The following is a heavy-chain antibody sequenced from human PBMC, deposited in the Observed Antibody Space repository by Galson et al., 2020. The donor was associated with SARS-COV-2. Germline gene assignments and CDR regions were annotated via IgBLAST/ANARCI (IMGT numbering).Heavy chain of an antibody. CDR3: AHSTILPGYLDYFDY. D-gene: IGHD3-9*01. Sequence: SGPTLVKPTQTLTLTCTFSGFSLSTSGVGVGWIRQPPGKALEWLALIYWDDDKLYNPSLKSRLTITKDTSKNQVVLTVTNMDPVDTATYFCAHSTILPGYLDYFDYWGQGTLVTVSS. J-gene: IGHJ4*02. CDR1: GFSLSTSGVG. V-gene: IGHV2-5*02. CDR2: IYWDDDK.